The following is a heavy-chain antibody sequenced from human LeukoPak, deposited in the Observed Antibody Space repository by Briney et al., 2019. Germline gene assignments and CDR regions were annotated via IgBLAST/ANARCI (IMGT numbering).Heavy chain of an antibody. CDR3: AREGMVATFGY. J-gene: IGHJ4*02. CDR1: GFTFSSYG. CDR2: ISSSSSYI. Sequence: PGGSLRLSCAASGFTFSSYGMNSVPQAPGQRLGWVSFISSSSSYIYYADSVKGRFTISRDKAKNSLYLQMNSLRAEDTAIYYCAREGMVATFGYWGQGTLVTVSS. D-gene: IGHD5-12*01. V-gene: IGHV3-21*01.